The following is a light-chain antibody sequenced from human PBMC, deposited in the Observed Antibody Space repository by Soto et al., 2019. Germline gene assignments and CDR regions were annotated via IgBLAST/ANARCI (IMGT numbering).Light chain of an antibody. Sequence: EIVLTQSPGTLSLSPGERATLSCRASQSVGSAYVGWYQQKPGQAPRLLIFGASRGATGIPDRFSGSGSGTNFTLTSNKVEPEESAVYYCQHDGRSPSFGRGTQVESK. V-gene: IGKV3-20*01. CDR1: QSVGSAY. J-gene: IGKJ1*01. CDR3: QHDGRSPS. CDR2: GAS.